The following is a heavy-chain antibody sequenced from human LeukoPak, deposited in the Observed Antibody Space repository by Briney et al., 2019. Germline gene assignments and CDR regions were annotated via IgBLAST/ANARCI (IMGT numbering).Heavy chain of an antibody. J-gene: IGHJ4*02. D-gene: IGHD6-13*01. CDR1: GGSISSSNW. Sequence: SETLSLTCAVSGGSISSSNWWSWVRQPPGKGLEWIGSIYYSGSTNYNPSLKSRVTISVDTSKNQFSLKLSSVTAADTAVYYCARGIAAAVPFDYWGQGTLVTVSS. CDR3: ARGIAAAVPFDY. CDR2: IYYSGST. V-gene: IGHV4-4*02.